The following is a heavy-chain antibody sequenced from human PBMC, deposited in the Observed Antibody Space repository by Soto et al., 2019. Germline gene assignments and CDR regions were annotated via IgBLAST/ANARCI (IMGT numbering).Heavy chain of an antibody. CDR2: IFYSGSP. Sequence: PSETLSLTCTVSDASISKNFWSWIRQPPGKGLEWIGSIFYSGSPIYNPSLNSRVTISLDTSENNFSLKLTSVTAADTAVYYCARHDTWNGIFDYWGQGSLATVSS. CDR3: ARHDTWNGIFDY. J-gene: IGHJ4*02. D-gene: IGHD1-20*01. CDR1: DASISKNF. V-gene: IGHV4-59*08.